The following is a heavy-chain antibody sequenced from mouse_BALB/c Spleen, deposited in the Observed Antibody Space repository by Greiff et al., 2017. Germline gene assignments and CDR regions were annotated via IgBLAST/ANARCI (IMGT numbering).Heavy chain of an antibody. CDR2: IWAGGST. CDR1: GFSLTSYG. Sequence: QVQLQQSGPGLVAPSQSLSITCTVSGFSLTSYGVHWVRQPPGKGLEWLGVIWAGGSTNYNSALMSRLSISKDNSKSQVFLKMNILQTDDTAMYYCARRGTGAWFAYWGQGTLVTVAA. J-gene: IGHJ3*01. D-gene: IGHD3-3*01. CDR3: ARRGTGAWFAY. V-gene: IGHV2-9*02.